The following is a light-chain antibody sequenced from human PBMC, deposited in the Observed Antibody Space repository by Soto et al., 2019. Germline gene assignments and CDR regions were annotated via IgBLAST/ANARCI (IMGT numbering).Light chain of an antibody. CDR3: CSYAGLSTSVL. J-gene: IGLJ2*01. CDR1: SSDIGSYNL. CDR2: EGS. Sequence: QSALTQPASVSGSPGQSITISCTVTSSDIGSYNLVSWYQQYPGKAPQLLIYEGSRRPSGVSNRFSGSKSGNTASLTISGLQAEDEADYYCCSYAGLSTSVLFGGGTKLTVL. V-gene: IGLV2-23*01.